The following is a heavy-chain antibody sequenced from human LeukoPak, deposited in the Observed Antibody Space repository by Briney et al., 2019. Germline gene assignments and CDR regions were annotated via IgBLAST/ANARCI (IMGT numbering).Heavy chain of an antibody. CDR2: IYTGDSDT. Sequence: GESLKISCKGSGYSFTSYWIGWVRQMPGKGLEWMGIIYTGDSDTRYSPSFQGQVTISADKSISTAYLQWSSLKASDTAMYYCARTGVARYCSSTSCYSYYGMDVWGQGTTVTVSS. D-gene: IGHD2-2*02. J-gene: IGHJ6*02. V-gene: IGHV5-51*01. CDR3: ARTGVARYCSSTSCYSYYGMDV. CDR1: GYSFTSYW.